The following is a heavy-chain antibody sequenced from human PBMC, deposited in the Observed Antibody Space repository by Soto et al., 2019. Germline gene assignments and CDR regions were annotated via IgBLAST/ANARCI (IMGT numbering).Heavy chain of an antibody. V-gene: IGHV5-10-1*01. D-gene: IGHD3-22*01. Sequence: PGESLKISCKGSGYSFTSYWISWVRQMPGKGLEWMGRIDPSDSYTNYSPSFQGHVTISADKSISTAYLQWSSLKASDTAMYYCARHIPLYDSSGYYLGPWGQGTLVTVSS. J-gene: IGHJ5*02. CDR2: IDPSDSYT. CDR3: ARHIPLYDSSGYYLGP. CDR1: GYSFTSYW.